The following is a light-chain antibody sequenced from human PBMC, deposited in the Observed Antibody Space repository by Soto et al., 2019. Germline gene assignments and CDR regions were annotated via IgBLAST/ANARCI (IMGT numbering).Light chain of an antibody. Sequence: DIQLTQSPSFLSASVGARVTITCRGSQGIRHYLAWYQQKPGKAPSLLMYGASTLQSGVPSRFSGSGSGTEFTLTISSLQPEDVATYFCQQVYGHPPAFGPGTRLDIK. CDR3: QQVYGHPPA. J-gene: IGKJ5*01. CDR1: QGIRHY. CDR2: GAS. V-gene: IGKV1-9*01.